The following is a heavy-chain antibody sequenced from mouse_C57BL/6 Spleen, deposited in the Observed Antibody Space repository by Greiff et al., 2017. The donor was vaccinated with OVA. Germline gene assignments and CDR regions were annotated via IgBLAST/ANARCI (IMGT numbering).Heavy chain of an antibody. D-gene: IGHD3-1*01. J-gene: IGHJ4*01. V-gene: IGHV1-50*01. CDR1: GYTFTSYW. CDR3: ARALLGGYYAMDY. Sequence: VKLQQPGAELVKPGASVKLSCKASGYTFTSYWMQWVEQRPGQGLEWIGEIDPSDSYTNYNQKFKGMATLTVDTSSSTSYMQLSSLTSEDSAVYYCARALLGGYYAMDYWGQGTSVTVSS. CDR2: IDPSDSYT.